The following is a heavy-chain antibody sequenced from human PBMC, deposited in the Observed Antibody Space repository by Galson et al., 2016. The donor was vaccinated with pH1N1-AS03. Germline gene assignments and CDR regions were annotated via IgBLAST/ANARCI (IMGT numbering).Heavy chain of an antibody. D-gene: IGHD2-15*01. V-gene: IGHV3-7*01. CDR3: VSELHRASPGKSFDF. CDR2: MNQDESEK. J-gene: IGHJ4*02. CDR1: GFTFSTYW. Sequence: SLRLSCAASGFTFSTYWMSWVRQAPGKGLEWVANMNQDESEKYYVGSVKGRFTIFRDNAKNSLYLQMNSLRAEDTALYYCVSELHRASPGKSFDFWGQGTLVTVSS.